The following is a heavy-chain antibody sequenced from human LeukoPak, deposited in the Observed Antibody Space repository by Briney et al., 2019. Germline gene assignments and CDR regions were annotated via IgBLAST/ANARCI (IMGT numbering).Heavy chain of an antibody. J-gene: IGHJ5*02. V-gene: IGHV3-30-3*01. D-gene: IGHD3-3*01. CDR1: GFTFSSYA. Sequence: GGSLRLSCAASGFTFSSYAMHWVRQAPGKGLGWVAVISYDGSNKYYADSVKGRFTISRDSSKNTLYLQMNSLRAEDTAVYYCARPSLPPPRITIFGVVIIGYNWFDPWGQGTLVTVSS. CDR3: ARPSLPPPRITIFGVVIIGYNWFDP. CDR2: ISYDGSNK.